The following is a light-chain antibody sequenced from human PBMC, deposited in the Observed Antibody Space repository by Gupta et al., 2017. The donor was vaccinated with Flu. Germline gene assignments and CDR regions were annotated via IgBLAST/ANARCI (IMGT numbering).Light chain of an antibody. CDR1: QSISSW. CDR3: QQENSYPVT. J-gene: IGKJ1*01. CDR2: KAS. Sequence: PATLAAAVGDRGTITCRASQSISSWLAWYQQKPGKAPKLLIYKASSLDSGDPSRFSGSGSGTEFTLTISILQPDDFATYYCQQENSYPVTFGQGTKVKIK. V-gene: IGKV1-5*03.